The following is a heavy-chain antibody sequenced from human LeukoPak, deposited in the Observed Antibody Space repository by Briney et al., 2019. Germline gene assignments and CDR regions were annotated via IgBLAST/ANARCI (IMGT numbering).Heavy chain of an antibody. J-gene: IGHJ4*02. CDR1: GFIVSSNY. V-gene: IGHV3-66*01. CDR2: IYTGGST. Sequence: GGSLRLSCAASGFIVSSNYMSWVRQATGKGLEWVSVIYTGGSTYYADSVKGRFTISRDNSKNTLYLQMNSLRAEDTAVYYCARVRSGEYFDYWSQGTLVTVSS. CDR3: ARVRSGEYFDY. D-gene: IGHD6-25*01.